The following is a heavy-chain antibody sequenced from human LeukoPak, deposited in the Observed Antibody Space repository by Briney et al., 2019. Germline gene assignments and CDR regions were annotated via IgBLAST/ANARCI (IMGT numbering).Heavy chain of an antibody. J-gene: IGHJ4*02. Sequence: GGSLRLSCAASGFTFGSYAMGWVRQAPGKGLDWVSTISGNGVNTYYADSVKGRFTISRGNSKNTLFLQMNSLRAEDTALYYCAKGPQSSSWYLPDYWGQGTMVTVSS. CDR1: GFTFGSYA. V-gene: IGHV3-23*01. CDR3: AKGPQSSSWYLPDY. CDR2: ISGNGVNT. D-gene: IGHD6-13*01.